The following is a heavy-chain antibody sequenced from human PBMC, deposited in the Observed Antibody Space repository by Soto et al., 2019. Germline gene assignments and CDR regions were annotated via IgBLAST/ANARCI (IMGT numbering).Heavy chain of an antibody. V-gene: IGHV3-9*01. J-gene: IGHJ6*03. Sequence: GGSLRLSCAASGFTLDDYAMHWVRQAPGKGLEWVSGISWNSGSIGYADSVKGRFTISRDNAKNSLYLQMNSLRAEDTALYYCAKAPGIVATLRYMDVWGKGTTVTVSS. CDR1: GFTLDDYA. CDR3: AKAPGIVATLRYMDV. CDR2: ISWNSGSI. D-gene: IGHD5-12*01.